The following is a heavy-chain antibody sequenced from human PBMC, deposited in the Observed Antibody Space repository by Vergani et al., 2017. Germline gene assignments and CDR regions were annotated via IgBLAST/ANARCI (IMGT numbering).Heavy chain of an antibody. J-gene: IGHJ4*02. Sequence: QLQLQESGPGLVKPSETLSLTCTVSGSSISSSSYYWGWIRQTPGKGLEWIGSIYYSGCTYYNPSLKSRVTISVDTSKNQFSLKLSSVTAADTAVYYCAIYDSSGYYFDYWGQGTLVTVSS. D-gene: IGHD3-22*01. CDR1: GSSISSSSYY. CDR2: IYYSGCT. V-gene: IGHV4-39*01. CDR3: AIYDSSGYYFDY.